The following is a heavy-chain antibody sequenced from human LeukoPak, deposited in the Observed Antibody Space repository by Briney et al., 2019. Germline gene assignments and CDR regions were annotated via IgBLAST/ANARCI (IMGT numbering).Heavy chain of an antibody. J-gene: IGHJ4*02. V-gene: IGHV4-34*01. Sequence: SETLSLTCAVYGGSFSGYYWSWIRQPPGKGLEWIGEINHSGSTNYNPSLKSRVTISVDTSKNQFSLKLSSVTAADTAVYYCARAITMVWGVYFDYWGQGTLVTVSS. CDR3: ARAITMVWGVYFDY. CDR2: INHSGST. D-gene: IGHD3-10*01. CDR1: GGSFSGYY.